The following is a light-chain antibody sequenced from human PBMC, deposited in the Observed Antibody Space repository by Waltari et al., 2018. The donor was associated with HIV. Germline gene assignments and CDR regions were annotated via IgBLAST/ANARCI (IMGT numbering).Light chain of an antibody. V-gene: IGLV8-61*01. CDR1: LGSVSTTYY. CDR3: VLYMGSGIWV. J-gene: IGLJ3*02. CDR2: STN. Sequence: QTVVTQEPSFYVSPGGTVPLTCGLSLGSVSTTYYPSWYQQTPGQAPRTLIYSTNTRSSGVPDRFSGSILGNKAALTITGAQADDESDYYCVLYMGSGIWVFGGGTKLTVL.